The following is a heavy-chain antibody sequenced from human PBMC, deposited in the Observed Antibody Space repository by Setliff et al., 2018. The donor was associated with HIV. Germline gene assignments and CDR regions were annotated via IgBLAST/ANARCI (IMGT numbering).Heavy chain of an antibody. CDR2: IDHSGST. D-gene: IGHD6-19*01. Sequence: PSETLSLTCAVYGGAFNDFYWGWIRQPPGKGLEWIGEIDHSGSTNNNPSLKSRLTISVDTSKKQFSLRLSSVTAADTAVYYCARHVDGSGRVDYWGRGTLVTVSS. CDR3: ARHVDGSGRVDY. CDR1: GGAFNDFY. V-gene: IGHV4-34*01. J-gene: IGHJ4*02.